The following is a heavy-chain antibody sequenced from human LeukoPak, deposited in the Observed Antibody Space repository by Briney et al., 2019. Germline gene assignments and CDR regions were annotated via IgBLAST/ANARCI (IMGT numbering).Heavy chain of an antibody. CDR3: AREDIVVVVAATSFDY. CDR2: INPNSGGT. Sequence: GASVKVSCKASGYTFTGYYMHWVRQAPGQGLEWMGWINPNSGGTNYAQKFQGRVTMTRDTSIGTAYMELSRLRSDDTAVYYCAREDIVVVVAATSFDYWGQGTLVTVSS. D-gene: IGHD2-15*01. CDR1: GYTFTGYY. V-gene: IGHV1-2*02. J-gene: IGHJ4*02.